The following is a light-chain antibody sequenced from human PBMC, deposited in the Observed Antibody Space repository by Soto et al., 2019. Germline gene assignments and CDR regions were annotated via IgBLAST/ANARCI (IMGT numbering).Light chain of an antibody. CDR2: SNS. CDR1: SSNIGAGYD. Sequence: QSVLTQPPSVSGAPGPRVTISCTGSSSNIGAGYDVHWYQQLPGTAPKLLIYSNSNRPSGVPDRFSGSKSGTSASLAITGLQAEDESDYYWQSYDSSLSGSYVFGTGTKVTVL. CDR3: QSYDSSLSGSYV. V-gene: IGLV1-40*01. J-gene: IGLJ1*01.